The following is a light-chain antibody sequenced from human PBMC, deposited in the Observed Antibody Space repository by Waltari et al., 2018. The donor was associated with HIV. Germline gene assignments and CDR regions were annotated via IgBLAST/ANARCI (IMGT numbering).Light chain of an antibody. CDR1: SRAIGYFNY. CDR3: TAYAGNNIVI. V-gene: IGLV2-8*01. J-gene: IGLJ2*01. CDR2: DVN. Sequence: QSALTQPPSASGSPGQSVTVSCPGTSRAIGYFNYVSWYQQHPGKAPKLLIYDVNKRPSGVPDRFSASKSGATASLTVSGLLAEDEADYYCTAYAGNNIVIFGGGTKVTV.